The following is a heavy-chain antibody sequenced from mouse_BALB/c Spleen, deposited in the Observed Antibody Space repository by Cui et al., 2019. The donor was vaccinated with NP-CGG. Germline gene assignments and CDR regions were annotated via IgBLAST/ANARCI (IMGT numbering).Heavy chain of an antibody. Sequence: VSCKASGYTFTSYWMHWVKQRPGRGLEWIGRIDPNSGGTKYNEKFKSKATLTVDKPSSTAYMQLSSLTSEDSAVYYCARYDYYGSSYFDYWGQGTTLTVSS. J-gene: IGHJ2*01. CDR3: ARYDYYGSSYFDY. CDR1: GYTFTSYW. V-gene: IGHV1-72*01. CDR2: IDPNSGGT. D-gene: IGHD1-1*01.